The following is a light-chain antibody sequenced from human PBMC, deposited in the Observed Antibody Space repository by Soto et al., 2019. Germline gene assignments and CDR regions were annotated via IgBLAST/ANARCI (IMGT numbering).Light chain of an antibody. J-gene: IGLJ3*02. V-gene: IGLV2-14*01. Sequence: QSVLTQPASVSGSLGQSITISCTGTSGDLGIYNFVSWFHQRPAKAPNLLIFEVHNLPSGVSDRFSASKSGNAASLTIAGLQADDEGDYYCTSYTRSNTWVFGGGTKLTVL. CDR1: SGDLGIYNF. CDR2: EVH. CDR3: TSYTRSNTWV.